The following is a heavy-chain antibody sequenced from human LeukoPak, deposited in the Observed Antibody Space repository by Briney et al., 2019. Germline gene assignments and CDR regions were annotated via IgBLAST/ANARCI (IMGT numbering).Heavy chain of an antibody. CDR3: ARVYCSGGSCYKSNWFDS. V-gene: IGHV3-7*05. CDR1: GFTFSSFW. CDR2: INDDGSDK. D-gene: IGHD2-15*01. Sequence: PGVSLRLSCSASGFTFSSFWMGWVRQAPGKGREWWANINDDGSDKYYVDSVKGRFTISSDNAKNSLFLQMISLRAEDTAVYYCARVYCSGGSCYKSNWFDSWGQGTLVTVSS. J-gene: IGHJ5*01.